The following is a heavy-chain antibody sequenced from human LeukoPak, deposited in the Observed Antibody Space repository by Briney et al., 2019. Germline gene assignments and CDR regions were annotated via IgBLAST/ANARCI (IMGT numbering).Heavy chain of an antibody. CDR2: IIPIFGIA. CDR1: GGTFSSYA. Sequence: SVKVSCKASGGTFSSYAISWVRQAPGQGLEWMGRIIPIFGIANYAQKFQGRVTITVDKSTSTAYMELSSLRSEDTAVYYCARDTGMATIKHFDYWGQGTLVTVSS. J-gene: IGHJ4*02. V-gene: IGHV1-69*04. CDR3: ARDTGMATIKHFDY. D-gene: IGHD5-24*01.